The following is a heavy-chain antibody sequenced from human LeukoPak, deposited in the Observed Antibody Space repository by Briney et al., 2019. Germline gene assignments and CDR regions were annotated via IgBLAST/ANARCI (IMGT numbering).Heavy chain of an antibody. V-gene: IGHV3-13*01. CDR1: GFTFSSYD. CDR3: ARAKYYDSSQLDY. CDR2: IGTAGDT. D-gene: IGHD3-22*01. J-gene: IGHJ4*02. Sequence: GGSLRLSCAASGFTFSSYDMHWVRHATGKGLEWVSAIGTAGDTYYPGSVKGRFTISRENAKNSLYLQMNSLRAGDTAVYYCARAKYYDSSQLDYWGQGILVTVST.